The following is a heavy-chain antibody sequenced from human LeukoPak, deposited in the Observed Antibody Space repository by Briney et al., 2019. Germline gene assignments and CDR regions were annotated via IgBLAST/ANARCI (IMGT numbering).Heavy chain of an antibody. CDR1: GFTFSSYW. J-gene: IGHJ4*02. V-gene: IGHV3-7*01. CDR2: IKEDGSEK. CDR3: ARVHHSSSWGTDDC. Sequence: GGSLRLSCAAYGFTFSSYWMTWVRQAPGKGLEWVANIKEDGSEKYYVDSVRGRFTISRDNAKYSLYLHMNSLRAEDTAVYYCARVHHSSSWGTDDCWGQGTLVTVSS. D-gene: IGHD6-13*01.